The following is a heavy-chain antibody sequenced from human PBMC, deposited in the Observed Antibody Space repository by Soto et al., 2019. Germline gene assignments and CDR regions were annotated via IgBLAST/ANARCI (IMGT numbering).Heavy chain of an antibody. CDR2: ISGNGGST. D-gene: IGHD6-6*01. V-gene: IGHV3-23*01. J-gene: IGHJ4*02. CDR1: GFTFTNYA. CDR3: AKERAARGIGY. Sequence: EVQLLESGGGLVQPGGSLRLSCAASGFTFTNYAMSWVRQTPGKGLEWVSTISGNGGSTYNADSVKGRFTISRGNSKNTLYLQMNSLRAEDTAVYYCAKERAARGIGYWGQGSLVTVSS.